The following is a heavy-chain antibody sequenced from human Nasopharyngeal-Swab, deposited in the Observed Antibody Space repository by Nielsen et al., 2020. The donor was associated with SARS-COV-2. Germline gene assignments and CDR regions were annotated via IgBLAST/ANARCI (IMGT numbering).Heavy chain of an antibody. Sequence: GGSLRLSCAASGFTFSSYAMHWVRQAPGKGLEWVAVISYDGSNKYYADSVKGRFTISRDNSKKTLYLQMNSLRAEDTAVYYCARVDVHDAFDIWGQGTMVTVSS. CDR2: ISYDGSNK. J-gene: IGHJ3*02. CDR3: ARVDVHDAFDI. V-gene: IGHV3-30-3*01. D-gene: IGHD3-16*01. CDR1: GFTFSSYA.